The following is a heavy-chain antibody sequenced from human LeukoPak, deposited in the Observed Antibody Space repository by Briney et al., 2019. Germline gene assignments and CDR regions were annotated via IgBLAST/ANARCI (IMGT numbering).Heavy chain of an antibody. Sequence: ASVKVSCKASGYTFTGYYMHWVRQAPGQGLEWMGWINPNSGGTNYAQKFQGRVTMARDTSISTAYMELSRLRSDDTAVYYCARTYNWNYRGEFDYWGQGTLVTVSS. CDR2: INPNSGGT. CDR1: GYTFTGYY. CDR3: ARTYNWNYRGEFDY. V-gene: IGHV1-2*02. J-gene: IGHJ4*02. D-gene: IGHD1-7*01.